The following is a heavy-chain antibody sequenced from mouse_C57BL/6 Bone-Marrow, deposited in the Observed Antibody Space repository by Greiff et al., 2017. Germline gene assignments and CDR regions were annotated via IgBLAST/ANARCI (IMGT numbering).Heavy chain of an antibody. CDR3: AIITTVVAKGY. D-gene: IGHD1-1*01. Sequence: QVQLQQSGAELVRPGASVTLSCKASGYTFTDYEMHWVKQTPVHGLEWIGAIDPETGGTAYNQKFKGKATLTVDTSSSTAYMELHSLTSEDSAVYFCAIITTVVAKGYWGQGTTLTVSS. CDR2: IDPETGGT. CDR1: GYTFTDYE. V-gene: IGHV1-15*01. J-gene: IGHJ2*01.